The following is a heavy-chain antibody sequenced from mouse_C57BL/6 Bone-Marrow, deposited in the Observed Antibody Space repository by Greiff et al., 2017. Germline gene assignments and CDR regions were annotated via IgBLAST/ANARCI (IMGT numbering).Heavy chain of an antibody. CDR1: GFTFSDFY. CDR2: SRNKANDYTT. V-gene: IGHV7-1*01. Sequence: EVKLVESGGGLVQSGRSLRLSCATSGFTFSDFYMEWVRQAPGKGLEWIAASRNKANDYTTEYSASVKGRFIVARETSQSILYLQMNALRAENTAIYYCARDACDWYFDVWGTGTTVTVSS. J-gene: IGHJ1*03. CDR3: ARDACDWYFDV.